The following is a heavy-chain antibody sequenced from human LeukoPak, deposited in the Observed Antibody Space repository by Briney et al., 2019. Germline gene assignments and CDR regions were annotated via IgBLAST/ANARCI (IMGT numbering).Heavy chain of an antibody. V-gene: IGHV3-30*02. CDR2: IQYDGSNK. Sequence: GGSLRLSCAASGFTFSSYDMHWVRQAPGKGLGWVAFIQYDGSNKYYADSVKGRFTISRDNSKNTLYLQMNSLRVEDTAVYYCAKDLTVTDDNWGQGTLVTVSS. D-gene: IGHD2-21*02. J-gene: IGHJ4*02. CDR1: GFTFSSYD. CDR3: AKDLTVTDDN.